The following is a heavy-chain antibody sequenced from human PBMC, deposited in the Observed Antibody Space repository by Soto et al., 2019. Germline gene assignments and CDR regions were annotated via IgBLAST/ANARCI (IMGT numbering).Heavy chain of an antibody. CDR2: ISSSSATK. CDR3: ASDQRVPGMRTFAYYFDY. Sequence: EVQLVESGGGLVQPGGCLRLSCAASGLTFSRYSMNWVRQAPGKGLEWVSYISSSSATKYYADSVKGRFTISRDNAKNSVYLELNSLRDEDTAVYYCASDQRVPGMRTFAYYFDYWGQGTPVTVSS. V-gene: IGHV3-48*02. CDR1: GLTFSRYS. D-gene: IGHD1-1*01. J-gene: IGHJ4*02.